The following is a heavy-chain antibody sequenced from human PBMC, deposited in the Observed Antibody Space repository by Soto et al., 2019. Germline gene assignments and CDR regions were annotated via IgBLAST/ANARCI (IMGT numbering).Heavy chain of an antibody. CDR2: IKQAGSEK. V-gene: IGHV3-7*01. J-gene: IGHJ4*02. CDR3: AREKRANGYFDY. D-gene: IGHD6-25*01. CDR1: GFTFSAYW. Sequence: EVQLVESGGGLVRTGGSLRLSCAASGFTFSAYWMSWVRQAPGKGLEWVANIKQAGSEKYYVDSVNGRFIISRDDAKNSLFLQVNSLRVEDTAVYYCAREKRANGYFDYWGQGTLVTVSS.